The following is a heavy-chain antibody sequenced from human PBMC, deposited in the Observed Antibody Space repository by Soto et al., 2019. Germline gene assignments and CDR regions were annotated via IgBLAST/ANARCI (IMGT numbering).Heavy chain of an antibody. J-gene: IGHJ5*02. CDR3: AKVAGTHTYNWFDP. D-gene: IGHD6-19*01. CDR1: GFTFSSYG. Sequence: QVQLVESGGGVVQPGRSLRLSCAASGFTFSSYGMHWVRQAPGKGLEWVAVISYDGSNKYYADSVKGRFTISRDNSKNTLYLQMNSLRAEDTAVYYCAKVAGTHTYNWFDPWGQGTLVTVSS. V-gene: IGHV3-30*18. CDR2: ISYDGSNK.